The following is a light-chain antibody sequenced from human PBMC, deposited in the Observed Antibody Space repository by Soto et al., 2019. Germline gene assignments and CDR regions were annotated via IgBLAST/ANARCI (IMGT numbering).Light chain of an antibody. CDR1: SSDVGSNNL. V-gene: IGLV2-23*01. Sequence: QSVLTQPASVSGSPGQSITIPCTGTSSDVGSNNLVSWYQQHPGKASKLLIYEGSKRPSGVSNRFSGSKSGNTASLTISGLQAEDEADYYCCSYAGGYVFGTGTKVTVL. J-gene: IGLJ1*01. CDR3: CSYAGGYV. CDR2: EGS.